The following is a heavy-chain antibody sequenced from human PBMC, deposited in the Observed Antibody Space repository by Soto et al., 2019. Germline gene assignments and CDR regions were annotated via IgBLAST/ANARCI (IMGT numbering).Heavy chain of an antibody. CDR2: IYKSATT. V-gene: IGHV4-30-4*01. CDR3: ARGRYCLTGRCIPTWFDS. J-gene: IGHJ5*01. Sequence: QVQLLESGPGLVKPSQTLSLTCSVSGDSISTVDYFWAWIRQPPGQALEYIGYIYKSATTYYNPSFESRVAISLDTSRSQFSLNVTSVTAADTAVYFCARGRYCLTGRCIPTWFDSWGQGTLVSVSS. D-gene: IGHD2-15*01. CDR1: GDSISTVDYF.